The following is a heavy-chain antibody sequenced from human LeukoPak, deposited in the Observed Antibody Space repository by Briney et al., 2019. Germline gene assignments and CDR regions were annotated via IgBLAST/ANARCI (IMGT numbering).Heavy chain of an antibody. D-gene: IGHD5-18*01. V-gene: IGHV4-59*01. J-gene: IGHJ4*02. CDR3: ARAGYSYGTGYYFDY. Sequence: SETLSLTCTVSGGSISSYYWSWIRLPPGKGLEWIGYIYYTGATYYYPSLKSRVTISLDTSKNQFSLKLSSVTAADAAVYYCARAGYSYGTGYYFDYWGQGALVTVSS. CDR2: IYYTGAT. CDR1: GGSISSYY.